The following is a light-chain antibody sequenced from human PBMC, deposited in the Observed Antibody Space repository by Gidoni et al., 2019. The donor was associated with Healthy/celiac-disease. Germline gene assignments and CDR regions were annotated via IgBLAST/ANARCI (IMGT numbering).Light chain of an antibody. CDR3: QQGYSTPLT. CDR1: QSISSY. Sequence: IQITQSPSSLSASVGDRDTITCRASQSISSYLNWYQQKPGKAPKLLIYAASSLQSGVPSRFSGSGSGTDFTLTISSLQPEDFATYYCQQGYSTPLTFGGGTKVEIK. J-gene: IGKJ4*01. CDR2: AAS. V-gene: IGKV1-39*01.